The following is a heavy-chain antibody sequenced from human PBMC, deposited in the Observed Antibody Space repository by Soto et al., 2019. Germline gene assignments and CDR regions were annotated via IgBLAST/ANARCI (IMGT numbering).Heavy chain of an antibody. D-gene: IGHD6-19*01. Sequence: SETLSLTCTVSGGSISSYYWSWIRQPPGKGLEWIGYIYYSGSTNYNPSLKSRVTISVDTSKNQFSLKLSSVTAADTAVYYCARLNRYSSGIDYWGQGTLVTVS. V-gene: IGHV4-59*08. CDR2: IYYSGST. CDR1: GGSISSYY. CDR3: ARLNRYSSGIDY. J-gene: IGHJ4*02.